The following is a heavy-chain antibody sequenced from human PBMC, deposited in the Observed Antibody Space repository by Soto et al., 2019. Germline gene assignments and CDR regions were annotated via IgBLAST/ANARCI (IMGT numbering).Heavy chain of an antibody. CDR1: GGPSSSGSYY. CDR3: ARQGYYGSGSYYKFRWFDP. V-gene: IGHV4-39*01. J-gene: IGHJ5*02. Sequence: PSETLSLTCTVSGGPSSSGSYYWGWIRQPPGKGLEWIASIYYSGSTYYNPSLKSRVTIFVDTSKNQFSLKLSSVTAADTALYYCARQGYYGSGSYYKFRWFDPWGQGTLVT. CDR2: IYYSGST. D-gene: IGHD3-10*01.